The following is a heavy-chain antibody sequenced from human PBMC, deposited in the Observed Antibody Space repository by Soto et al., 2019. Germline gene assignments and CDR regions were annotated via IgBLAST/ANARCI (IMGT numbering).Heavy chain of an antibody. CDR1: GGSIISYY. CDR2: IYYSGST. D-gene: IGHD4-17*01. CDR3: AGLYYGDYLVYSYMDV. J-gene: IGHJ6*03. V-gene: IGHV4-59*08. Sequence: PSETLSLTCTVSGGSIISYYWSWILQPPWKGLEWIGYIYYSGSTNYNPSLKSRVTISVDTSKNQFSLKLSSVTAADTAVYYCAGLYYGDYLVYSYMDVWGKGNTVTVSS.